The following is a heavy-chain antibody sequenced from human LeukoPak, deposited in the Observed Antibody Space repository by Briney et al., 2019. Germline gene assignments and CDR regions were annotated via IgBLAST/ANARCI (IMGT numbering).Heavy chain of an antibody. CDR1: GFTFSSYA. J-gene: IGHJ4*02. V-gene: IGHV3-23*01. CDR2: ISGSGGST. CDR3: APGGRTGGVLLSGY. D-gene: IGHD2-8*02. Sequence: GGSLRLSCAASGFTFSSYAMSWVRQAPGKGLEWVSAISGSGGSTYYADSVKGRFTISRDNSKNTLYLQMNSLRAEDTAVYYCAPGGRTGGVLLSGYWGQGTLVTVSS.